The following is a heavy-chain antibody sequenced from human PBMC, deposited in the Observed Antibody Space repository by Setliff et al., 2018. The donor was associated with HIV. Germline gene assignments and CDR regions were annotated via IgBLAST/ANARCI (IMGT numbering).Heavy chain of an antibody. CDR2: IIPISGTA. V-gene: IGHV1-69*05. D-gene: IGHD2-2*01. Sequence: GASVKVSCKASGGTFSNYGMSWVRQAPGQGLEWMGEIIPISGTANYAQKFQGRVTITTDESTSTAYMELSGLRSEDTAVYYCARDFGGYCSSMSCPGLFDPWGQGTLVTVSS. J-gene: IGHJ5*02. CDR1: GGTFSNYG. CDR3: ARDFGGYCSSMSCPGLFDP.